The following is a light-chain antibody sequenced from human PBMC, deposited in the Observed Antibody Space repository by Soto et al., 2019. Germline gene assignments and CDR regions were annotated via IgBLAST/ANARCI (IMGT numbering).Light chain of an antibody. CDR3: MQTLQTPYT. CDR2: LGS. J-gene: IGKJ2*01. CDR1: QSLLYGAGYMY. V-gene: IGKV2-28*01. Sequence: DIVMTQSPLSLPVTPGEPASISCRSSQSLLYGAGYMYVDWYLQKPGQPPQLLIFLGSNRASGVPDRFSVSVSGTDFTLKISRVETEDVGVYYCMQTLQTPYTFGQGTKLEIK.